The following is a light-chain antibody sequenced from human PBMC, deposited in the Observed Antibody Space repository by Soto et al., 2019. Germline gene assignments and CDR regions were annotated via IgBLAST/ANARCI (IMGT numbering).Light chain of an antibody. Sequence: DIQMTQSPSTLSGSVGDRVTITCRASQTISSWLAWYQQKPGKAPKLLIYTASTLESGVPSRFSGCGSGTEFTLTISSLQTDDFATYYCQHYNSYSEAFGQGTKVDIK. CDR1: QTISSW. CDR2: TAS. V-gene: IGKV1-5*03. CDR3: QHYNSYSEA. J-gene: IGKJ1*01.